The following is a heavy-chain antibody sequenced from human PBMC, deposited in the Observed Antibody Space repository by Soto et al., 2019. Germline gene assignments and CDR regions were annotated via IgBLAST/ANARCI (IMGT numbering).Heavy chain of an antibody. V-gene: IGHV2-26*01. CDR3: ARMQFWGVSAPFDY. CDR1: GFSLSNARMG. CDR2: IFSNDEK. D-gene: IGHD3-16*01. Sequence: GSGPTLVNPTATLTLTCTVSGFSLSNARMGVSWIRQPPGKALAWLAHIFSNDEKSYSTSLKSKHNISKDHSNSKVVLTMTNMDPVDTATYYCARMQFWGVSAPFDYWGQGTLFTVSS. J-gene: IGHJ4*02.